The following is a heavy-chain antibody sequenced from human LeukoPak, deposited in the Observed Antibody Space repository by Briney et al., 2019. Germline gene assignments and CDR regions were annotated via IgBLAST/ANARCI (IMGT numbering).Heavy chain of an antibody. D-gene: IGHD5-18*01. CDR3: ARQGDTAMAYN. CDR1: GGSISSSSYY. CDR2: IYYSGST. V-gene: IGHV4-39*01. J-gene: IGHJ4*02. Sequence: SETLSLTCTVSGGSISSSSYYWGWIRQPPGKGLEWIGSIYYSGSTYYNPSLKSRVTISVDTSKNQFSLKLSSATAADTCVYYCARQGDTAMAYNWGQGTLVTVSS.